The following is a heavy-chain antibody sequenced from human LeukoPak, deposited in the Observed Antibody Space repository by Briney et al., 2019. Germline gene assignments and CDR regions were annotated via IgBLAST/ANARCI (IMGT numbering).Heavy chain of an antibody. J-gene: IGHJ4*02. CDR2: INAGNGNT. CDR1: GYTFTSYA. V-gene: IGHV1-3*01. D-gene: IGHD3-3*01. Sequence: ASVTVSCKASGYTFTSYAMHWVRQAPGQRLEWMGWINAGNGNTKYSQKFQGRVTITRDTSASTAYMELSSLRSEDTAVYYCARDQGTILPDYWGQGTLVTVSS. CDR3: ARDQGTILPDY.